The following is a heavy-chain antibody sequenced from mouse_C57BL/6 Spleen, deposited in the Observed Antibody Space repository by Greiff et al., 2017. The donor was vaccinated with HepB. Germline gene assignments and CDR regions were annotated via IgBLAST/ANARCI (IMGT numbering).Heavy chain of an antibody. J-gene: IGHJ2*01. Sequence: VQLQQSGPELVKPGASVKISCKASGYTFTDYYMNWVKQSHGKSLEWIGDINPNNGGTSYNQKFKGKATLTVDKSSSTAYMELRSLTSEDSAVYYCARRLLWYPYYFDYWGQGTTLTVSS. CDR3: ARRLLWYPYYFDY. CDR1: GYTFTDYY. D-gene: IGHD2-1*01. V-gene: IGHV1-26*01. CDR2: INPNNGGT.